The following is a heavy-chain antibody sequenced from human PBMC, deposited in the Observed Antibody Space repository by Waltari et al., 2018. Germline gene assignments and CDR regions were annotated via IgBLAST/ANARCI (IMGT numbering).Heavy chain of an antibody. D-gene: IGHD2-21*01. CDR1: GFTVSSNY. Sequence: EVQLVESGGGLIQPGGSLRLSCAASGFTVSSNYMSWVRQAPGKGVEWVSGIYSGGRTSYADSVKGRFTNSSDNSKNTLYLPMNSLRAEDTAVYYCARDPISGGDSLDYWGQGTLVTVSS. J-gene: IGHJ4*02. CDR3: ARDPISGGDSLDY. V-gene: IGHV3-53*01. CDR2: IYSGGRT.